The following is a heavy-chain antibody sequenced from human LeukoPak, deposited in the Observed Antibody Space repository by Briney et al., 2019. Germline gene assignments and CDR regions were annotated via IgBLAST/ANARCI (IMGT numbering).Heavy chain of an antibody. J-gene: IGHJ4*02. CDR2: IWYDGSNK. V-gene: IGHV3-33*01. Sequence: PGGSLRLSCAASGFTFSSYGMHWVRQAPGKGLEWVAVIWYDGSNKYYVDSVKGRFTISRDNSKNTLYLQMNSLRAEDTAVYYCARDSPSTAPGDYWGQGTLVTVSS. CDR3: ARDSPSTAPGDY. CDR1: GFTFSSYG. D-gene: IGHD2-2*01.